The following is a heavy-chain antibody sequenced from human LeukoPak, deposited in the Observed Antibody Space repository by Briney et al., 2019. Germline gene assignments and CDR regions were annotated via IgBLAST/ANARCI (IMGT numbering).Heavy chain of an antibody. V-gene: IGHV3-72*01. CDR2: IRNKANSYTR. CDR1: GFTFSDHF. D-gene: IGHD1-26*01. CDR3: AREEKSGSYFLGPFDY. Sequence: GGSLRLSCAASGFTFSDHFMDWVRQSPGKGLEWVGRIRNKANSYTREYAASVKGRFTISRGDSKNSVEMQMNSLETEDTAVYFCAREEKSGSYFLGPFDYWGQGILVTVSS. J-gene: IGHJ4*02.